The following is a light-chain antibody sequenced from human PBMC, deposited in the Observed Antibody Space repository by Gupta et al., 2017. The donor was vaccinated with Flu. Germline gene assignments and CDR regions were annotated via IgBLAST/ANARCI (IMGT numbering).Light chain of an antibody. Sequence: IQMTQPPSPLSASVGDRVTLTCRASHNINSYLNWYRHKPGKAPELLIHGASSLQSGVPARFSGGGSGPDFTLTINSLQPEDFATYYCQQGNHFPYTFGQGTKVEIK. CDR3: QQGNHFPYT. V-gene: IGKV1-39*01. CDR1: HNINSY. CDR2: GAS. J-gene: IGKJ1*01.